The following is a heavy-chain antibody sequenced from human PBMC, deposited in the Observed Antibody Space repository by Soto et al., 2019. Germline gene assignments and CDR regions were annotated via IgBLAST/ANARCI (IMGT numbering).Heavy chain of an antibody. V-gene: IGHV1-3*01. CDR2: INAGNGNT. D-gene: IGHD3-22*01. CDR3: ARVYDSSGYYPTAFDY. J-gene: IGHJ4*02. Sequence: ASVKVSCKASGYTFTSYAMHWVRQAPGQRLEWMGWINAGNGNTKYSQKFQGRVTITRDTSASTAYMELSSLRSEDTAVYYCARVYDSSGYYPTAFDYWGQGTLVTVSS. CDR1: GYTFTSYA.